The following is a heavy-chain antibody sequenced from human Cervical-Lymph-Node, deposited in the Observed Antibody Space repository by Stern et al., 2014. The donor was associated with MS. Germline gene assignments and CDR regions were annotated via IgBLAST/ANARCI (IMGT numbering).Heavy chain of an antibody. CDR3: ARDGQQLAPYTMDV. Sequence: DQLVESGGGVVQPGRSLRLSCATSGFTFRSHAMHWVRQAPGKGLEWVAQIWYDGTNKYYADSVTGRFTISRDNSKITLDLQMNSLRGEDTGVYYCARDGQQLAPYTMDVWGQGTTVTVSS. D-gene: IGHD6-13*01. V-gene: IGHV3-33*01. CDR2: IWYDGTNK. CDR1: GFTFRSHA. J-gene: IGHJ6*02.